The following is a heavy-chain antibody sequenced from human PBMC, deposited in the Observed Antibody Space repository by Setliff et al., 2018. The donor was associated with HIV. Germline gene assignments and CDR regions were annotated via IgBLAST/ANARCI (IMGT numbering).Heavy chain of an antibody. CDR1: GFTFRNYG. D-gene: IGHD3-3*01. CDR2: IWFDGSNK. V-gene: IGHV3-33*01. Sequence: GGSLRLSCATSGFTFRNYGMFWVRQAPGKGLEWVAVIWFDGSNKYYADSVKGRFTISRDNSKNTLYLQMNSLRPEDTAVYYCARERFWSGYYNSKLGYNWFDPWGQGTLVTVSS. J-gene: IGHJ5*02. CDR3: ARERFWSGYYNSKLGYNWFDP.